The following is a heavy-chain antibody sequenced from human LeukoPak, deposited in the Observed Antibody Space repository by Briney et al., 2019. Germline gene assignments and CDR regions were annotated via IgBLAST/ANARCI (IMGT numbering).Heavy chain of an antibody. CDR2: IYPGDSDT. V-gene: IGHV5-51*01. Sequence: GESLKISCKGSGYSFTSYWIGWGRQMPGKGLEWMGIIYPGDSDTRYSPSFQGQVTISADKSISTAYLQWSSLKASDTAMYYCARQEYDFWSGPYYFDYWGQGTLVTVSS. CDR3: ARQEYDFWSGPYYFDY. CDR1: GYSFTSYW. D-gene: IGHD3-3*01. J-gene: IGHJ4*02.